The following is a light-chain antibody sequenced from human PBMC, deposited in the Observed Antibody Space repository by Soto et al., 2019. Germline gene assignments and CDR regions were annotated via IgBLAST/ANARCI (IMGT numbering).Light chain of an antibody. V-gene: IGLV2-23*02. CDR3: CSYAGSRTPLI. CDR2: EVS. Sequence: QSALTQAASVSGSPGQSITISCTGTSSDVGSYNHVSWYQQHPGKAPKLMIYEVSKRPSGLSNRFSGSKSGNTASLTISGLQAEDEADYYCCSYAGSRTPLIFGTGTKVTVL. CDR1: SSDVGSYNH. J-gene: IGLJ1*01.